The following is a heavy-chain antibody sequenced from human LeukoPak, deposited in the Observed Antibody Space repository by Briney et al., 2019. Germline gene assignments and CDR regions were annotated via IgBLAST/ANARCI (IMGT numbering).Heavy chain of an antibody. V-gene: IGHV3-23*01. D-gene: IGHD6-13*01. Sequence: VITYYADSLKGPLTIYRENSKKTLYVQMNRLRAEDTAVYYCAKDRLSRKTIAAAGDFDYWGQGTLVTVSS. J-gene: IGHJ4*02. CDR2: VIT. CDR3: AKDRLSRKTIAAAGDFDY.